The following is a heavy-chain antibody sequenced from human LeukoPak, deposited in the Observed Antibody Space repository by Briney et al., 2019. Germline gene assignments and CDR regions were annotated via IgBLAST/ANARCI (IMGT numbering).Heavy chain of an antibody. V-gene: IGHV4-39*01. CDR3: ASPNGTVGAYSAFDI. J-gene: IGHJ3*02. CDR2: INYSGST. D-gene: IGHD1-26*01. Sequence: SETLSLTCTVSGGSISSSSYYWGWIRQPPGKGLEWIGSINYSGSTYYNPSLKSRITISVAASKNQFSLKLSSVTAADTAVYFCASPNGTVGAYSAFDIWGQGTVVTVSS. CDR1: GGSISSSSYY.